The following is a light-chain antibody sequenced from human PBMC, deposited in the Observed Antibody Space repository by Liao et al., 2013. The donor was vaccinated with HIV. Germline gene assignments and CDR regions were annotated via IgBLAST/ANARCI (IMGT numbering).Light chain of an antibody. V-gene: IGLV3-21*04. CDR3: QVWDSSSDHYF. CDR1: NIGHKS. J-gene: IGLJ1*01. Sequence: SYELTQPPSVSVAPGESARITCGGDNIGHKSVHWYQQKPGQAPVVVIYSDKVRPSGIPVRFSGSNSGNTATLAISRVEAGDEADYYCQVWDSSSDHYFFGTGTKVTVL. CDR2: SDK.